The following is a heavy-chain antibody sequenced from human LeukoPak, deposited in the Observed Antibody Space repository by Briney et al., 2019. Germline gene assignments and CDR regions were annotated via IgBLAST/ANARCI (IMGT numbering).Heavy chain of an antibody. CDR2: IIPIFGTA. V-gene: IGHV1-69*13. CDR3: ARAFGAPTEFDP. J-gene: IGHJ5*02. Sequence: SVKVSCKGSGYTFTNYAVHWVRQAPGQGLEWMGGIIPIFGTANYAQKFQGRVTITADESTSTAYMELSSLRSEDTAVYYCARAFGAPTEFDPWGQGTLVTVSS. D-gene: IGHD3-3*01. CDR1: GYTFTNYA.